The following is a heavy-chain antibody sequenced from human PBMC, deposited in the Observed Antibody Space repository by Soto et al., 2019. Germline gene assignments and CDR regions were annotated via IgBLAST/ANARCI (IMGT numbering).Heavy chain of an antibody. J-gene: IGHJ6*02. D-gene: IGHD6-19*01. Sequence: QVQLQESGPGLVKPSETLSLTCTVSGGAISSYYWSWIRQPPGKGLEWIGYIYYSGSTNYNPSLKSRVTISVDTSKNQFSLKLSSVTAADTAVYYCARPYSSGSPHYGMDVWGQGTTVTISS. CDR2: IYYSGST. CDR1: GGAISSYY. CDR3: ARPYSSGSPHYGMDV. V-gene: IGHV4-59*08.